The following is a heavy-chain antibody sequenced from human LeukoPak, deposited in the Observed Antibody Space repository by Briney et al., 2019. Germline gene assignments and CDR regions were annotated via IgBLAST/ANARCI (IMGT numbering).Heavy chain of an antibody. D-gene: IGHD1-1*01. CDR1: GFTFSSFD. CDR3: ARGPPRGKYYYMDV. J-gene: IGHJ6*03. Sequence: GGSLSLSCAASGFTFSSFDMHWVRQPTGQGLEGVSTIGTASDTYYPGSVEGRFTLSRDNAKNSLYLQMNSLTAGDTAVYYCARGPPRGKYYYMDVWGKGTTVTVSS. CDR2: IGTASDT. V-gene: IGHV3-13*01.